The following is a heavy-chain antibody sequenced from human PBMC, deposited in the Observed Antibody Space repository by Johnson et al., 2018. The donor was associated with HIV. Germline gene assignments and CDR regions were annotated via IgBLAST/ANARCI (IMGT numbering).Heavy chain of an antibody. CDR3: STSMGATAVAFDI. Sequence: MQLVESGGGLVQPGGSLRLSCAASGFTVSSNYMSWVRQAPGKGLEWVSVIYSGCSTYYADSVKGRFTISRNNSKNTLYLQMNRLRAEDTAVYYCSTSMGATAVAFDIWGQGTMVTVSS. CDR2: IYSGCST. V-gene: IGHV3-66*02. CDR1: GFTVSSNY. D-gene: IGHD1-26*01. J-gene: IGHJ3*02.